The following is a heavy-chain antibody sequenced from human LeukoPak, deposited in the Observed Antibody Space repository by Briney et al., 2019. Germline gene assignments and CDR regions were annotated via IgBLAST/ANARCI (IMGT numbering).Heavy chain of an antibody. CDR3: AKSLHSSGWYS. J-gene: IGHJ4*02. D-gene: IGHD6-13*01. Sequence: GGSLRLSCAASGFTFSTYAMSWVRQAPGKGLQWVSVISGSGDTRYYADSVKDRFTISRDNSKNTLYLQMNSPRAEDTAVYSCAKSLHSSGWYSWGQGTLVTVSS. V-gene: IGHV3-23*01. CDR2: ISGSGDTR. CDR1: GFTFSTYA.